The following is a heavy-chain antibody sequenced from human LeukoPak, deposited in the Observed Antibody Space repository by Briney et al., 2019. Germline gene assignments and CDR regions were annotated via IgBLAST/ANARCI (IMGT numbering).Heavy chain of an antibody. CDR3: AKEMYYYDSSGYSDAFDI. J-gene: IGHJ3*02. CDR2: ISYDGSNK. V-gene: IGHV3-30*18. Sequence: GGSLRLSCAASGFTFSSYGMHWVRQAPGKELEWVAVISYDGSNKYYADSVKGRFTISRDNSKNTLYLQMNSLRAEDTAVYYCAKEMYYYDSSGYSDAFDIWGQGTMVTVSS. CDR1: GFTFSSYG. D-gene: IGHD3-22*01.